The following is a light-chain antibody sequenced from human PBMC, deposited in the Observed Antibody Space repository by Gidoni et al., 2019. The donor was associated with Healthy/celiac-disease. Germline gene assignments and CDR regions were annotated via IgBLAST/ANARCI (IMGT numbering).Light chain of an antibody. Sequence: EIVLTQSPGTLSLSPGERATLSCRASQSVSSSHLAWYQQKPGQAPRRLIYGASSRATGIPDRFSGSGSGTDFTLTISRLEPEDFAVYYCQQYGSSLITFGQGTRLEIK. CDR3: QQYGSSLIT. CDR2: GAS. CDR1: QSVSSSH. J-gene: IGKJ5*01. V-gene: IGKV3-20*01.